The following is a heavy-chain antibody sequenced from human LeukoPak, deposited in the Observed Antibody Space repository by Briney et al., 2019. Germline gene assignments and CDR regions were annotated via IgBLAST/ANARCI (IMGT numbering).Heavy chain of an antibody. D-gene: IGHD6-13*01. J-gene: IGHJ6*02. CDR2: IKQDGSEK. V-gene: IGHV3-7*01. Sequence: GGSLRLSCAASGFTFSSYWMSWVRQAPGKGLEWVANIKQDGSEKYYVDSVKGRFTISRGNAKNSLYLQMNSLRAEDTAVYYCAREVSSSWYGGDYYYYYGMDVWGQGTTVTVSS. CDR3: AREVSSSWYGGDYYYYYGMDV. CDR1: GFTFSSYW.